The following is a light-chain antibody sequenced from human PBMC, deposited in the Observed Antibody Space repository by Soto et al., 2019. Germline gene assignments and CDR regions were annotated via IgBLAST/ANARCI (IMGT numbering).Light chain of an antibody. CDR1: SSNIESNF. CDR3: TVWVDSLRGRL. CDR2: RNN. V-gene: IGLV1-47*01. J-gene: IGLJ2*01. Sequence: QSVLTQPPSASGTPGQRGTISCSGSSSNIESNFVYWYQQFPGTAPRLLIYRNNQRPSGVPDRFSGSKSGTSASLAISALRSEDEADYYCTVWVDSLRGRLFGGGTKLTVL.